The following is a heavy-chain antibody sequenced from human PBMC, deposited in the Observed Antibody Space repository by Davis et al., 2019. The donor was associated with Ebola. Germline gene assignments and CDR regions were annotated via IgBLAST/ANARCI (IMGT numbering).Heavy chain of an antibody. V-gene: IGHV3-33*01. CDR3: AREPYYGSGSGG. CDR2: IWYDGSNK. CDR1: GFTFSSYG. Sequence: GESLKISCAASGFTFSSYGMHWVRQAPGKGLEWVAVIWYDGSNKYYADSVKGRFTISRDNSKNTLYLQMNSLRAEDTAVYYCAREPYYGSGSGGWGPGTLVTVSS. D-gene: IGHD3-10*01. J-gene: IGHJ4*02.